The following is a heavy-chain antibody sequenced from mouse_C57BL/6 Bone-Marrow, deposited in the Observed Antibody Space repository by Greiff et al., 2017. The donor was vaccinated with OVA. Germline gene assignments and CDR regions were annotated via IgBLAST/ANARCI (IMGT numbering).Heavy chain of an antibody. CDR3: GSSARYYYAMDY. J-gene: IGHJ4*01. CDR1: GYAFSSSW. V-gene: IGHV1-82*01. CDR2: IYPGDGDT. D-gene: IGHD3-2*02. Sequence: LQQSGPELVKPGASVKISCKASGYAFSSSWMNWVKQRPGKGLEWIGRIYPGDGDTNYNGKFKGKATLTADKSSSTAYMQLSSLTSEDSAVYFCGSSARYYYAMDYWGQGTSVTVSS.